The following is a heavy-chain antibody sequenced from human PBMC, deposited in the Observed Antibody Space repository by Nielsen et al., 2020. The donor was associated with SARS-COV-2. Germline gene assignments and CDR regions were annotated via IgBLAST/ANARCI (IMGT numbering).Heavy chain of an antibody. V-gene: IGHV3-9*01. J-gene: IGHJ4*02. CDR1: GFTFDDYA. CDR2: ISWNSGSI. Sequence: GGSLRLSCAASGFTFDDYAMHWVRQAPGKGLEWVSGISWNSGSIGYADSVKGRFTISRDNAKNSLYLQMNSLRAEDTALYYCAKDLSPFSSGWYSDYWGQGTLVTVSS. CDR3: AKDLSPFSSGWYSDY. D-gene: IGHD6-19*01.